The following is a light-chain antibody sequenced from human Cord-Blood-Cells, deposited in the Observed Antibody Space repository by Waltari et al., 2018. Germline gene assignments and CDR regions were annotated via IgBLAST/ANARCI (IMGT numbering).Light chain of an antibody. V-gene: IGKV3D-20*01. J-gene: IGKJ2*01. CDR1: QSVSSSY. CDR2: DAS. Sequence: EIVLTQSPATLSLSPGERATLSCGASQSVSSSYLAWYQQKPGLAPRPLIYDASSRATGSPDRFSGSGSGTDVTLTISRLEPEDFAVYYCQQYGSSPRTFGQGTKLEIK. CDR3: QQYGSSPRT.